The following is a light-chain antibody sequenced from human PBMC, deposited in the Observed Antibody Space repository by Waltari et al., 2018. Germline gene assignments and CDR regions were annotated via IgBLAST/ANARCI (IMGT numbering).Light chain of an antibody. CDR1: QSVSSSH. J-gene: IGKJ2*01. CDR2: GAS. Sequence: EIVLTQSPGTLSLSPGERATLSCRASQSVSSSHLAWYQQKPGQAPRLLIYGASSRATCIPDRFSCSGSGTDFTLTISRLEPEDFAVYYCQQYGSSPYTFGQGTKLEIK. V-gene: IGKV3-20*01. CDR3: QQYGSSPYT.